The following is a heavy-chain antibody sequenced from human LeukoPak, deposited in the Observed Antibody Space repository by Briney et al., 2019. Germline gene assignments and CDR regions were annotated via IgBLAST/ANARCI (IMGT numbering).Heavy chain of an antibody. CDR1: GGTFSSYA. V-gene: IGHV1-69*04. D-gene: IGHD3-22*01. Sequence: SVKVSCKASGGTFSSYAISWVRQAPGQGLEWMGRIIPILGIANYAQKFQGRVTITADKSTSTAYMDLSSLRSEDTAVYYCARALTDDSIGYYPSYDMGGQGTMVTVP. CDR2: IIPILGIA. CDR3: ARALTDDSIGYYPSYDM. J-gene: IGHJ3*02.